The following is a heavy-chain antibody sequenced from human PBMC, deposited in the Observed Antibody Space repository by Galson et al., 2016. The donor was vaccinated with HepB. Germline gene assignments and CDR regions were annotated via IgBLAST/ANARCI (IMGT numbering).Heavy chain of an antibody. CDR2: ITKTGNNM. CDR3: ARDIDYSDYFRWGGPMNYDAFDI. J-gene: IGHJ3*02. Sequence: SLRLSCAASGFTFRDSSMTWIRQAPGKGLEWISYITKTGNNMYYADSVKGRFTISRDNGKNSLYLQMNSLRADDTAVYYCARDIDYSDYFRWGGPMNYDAFDIWGQGTMVTVSS. D-gene: IGHD4-11*01. V-gene: IGHV3-11*01. CDR1: GFTFRDSS.